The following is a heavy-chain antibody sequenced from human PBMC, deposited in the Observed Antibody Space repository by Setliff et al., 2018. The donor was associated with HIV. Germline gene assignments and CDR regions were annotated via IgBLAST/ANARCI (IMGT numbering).Heavy chain of an antibody. J-gene: IGHJ3*02. Sequence: GESLKISCKGSGYSLITYWIGWVRQRPGKGLEWMGIMNPDGSNTRYSPSFQGQVTISVDESISTAYLQWSSLKASDTAFYYCARFYGSYDVGGFDIWGQGTKVTVSS. CDR3: ARFYGSYDVGGFDI. D-gene: IGHD3-16*01. CDR2: MNPDGSNT. CDR1: GYSLITYW. V-gene: IGHV5-51*01.